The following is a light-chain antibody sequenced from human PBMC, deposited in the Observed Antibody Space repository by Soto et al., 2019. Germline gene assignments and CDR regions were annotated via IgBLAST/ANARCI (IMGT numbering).Light chain of an antibody. Sequence: QSALTQPASVSGSPGQSITFSCTGTSSDLGGYNYVSWYQQHPGKAPKLVIYDVSNRSSGVSNRFSGSKSGNTASLTISGLQADDEADYYCSSYTTTSTLVFGGGTKLTVL. CDR3: SSYTTTSTLV. V-gene: IGLV2-14*01. CDR1: SSDLGGYNY. J-gene: IGLJ2*01. CDR2: DVS.